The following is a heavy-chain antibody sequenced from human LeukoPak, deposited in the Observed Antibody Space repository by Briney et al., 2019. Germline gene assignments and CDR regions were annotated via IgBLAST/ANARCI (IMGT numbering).Heavy chain of an antibody. J-gene: IGHJ4*02. CDR3: ARDLRLGYCSSTSCSASLPKAHRKGGVGNY. CDR1: GFTFSSYS. V-gene: IGHV3-21*01. CDR2: ISSSSSYV. Sequence: GGSLRLSCAASGFTFSSYSMNWVRQAPGKGLEWVSSISSSSSYVYYADSVKGRFTISRDNAKNSLYLQMDSLRAEDTAVYYCARDLRLGYCSSTSCSASLPKAHRKGGVGNYWGQGTLVTVSS. D-gene: IGHD2-2*01.